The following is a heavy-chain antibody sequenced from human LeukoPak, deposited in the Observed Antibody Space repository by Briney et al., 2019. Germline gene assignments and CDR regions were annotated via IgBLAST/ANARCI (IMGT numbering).Heavy chain of an antibody. Sequence: GASVKVSCKASGYTFTSYDINWVRQATGQGLEWMGWMNPNSGNTGYAQKFQGRVTMTRNTSISTAYMELSSLRSEDTAVYYCAREGPRSKGSGGAAFHTWGQGTMVTVSS. V-gene: IGHV1-8*01. D-gene: IGHD6-19*01. CDR2: MNPNSGNT. CDR1: GYTFTSYD. J-gene: IGHJ3*02. CDR3: AREGPRSKGSGGAAFHT.